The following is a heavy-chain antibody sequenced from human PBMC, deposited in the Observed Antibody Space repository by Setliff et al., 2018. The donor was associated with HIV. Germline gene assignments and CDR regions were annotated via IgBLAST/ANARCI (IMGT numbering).Heavy chain of an antibody. CDR2: VISILEIT. J-gene: IGHJ3*02. D-gene: IGHD3-10*01. CDR1: GGTSSTHA. V-gene: IGHV1-69*10. Sequence: GASVKVSCKASGGTSSTHAMNWVRQAPGQGLEWIGQVISILEITDYAQKLQGRVTITADGPTNTFYMELSGLRSDDTAVYYCAGPRGDEAFDIWGQGTMVTVSS. CDR3: AGPRGDEAFDI.